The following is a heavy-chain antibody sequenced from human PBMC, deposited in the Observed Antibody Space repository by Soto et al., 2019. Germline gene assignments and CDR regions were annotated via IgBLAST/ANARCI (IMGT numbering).Heavy chain of an antibody. CDR1: GGSISSYY. CDR3: ARGRRSDYYYYMDV. V-gene: IGHV4-34*01. Sequence: SETLSLTCTVSGGSISSYYWSWIRQPPGKGLEWIGEINHSGSTNYNPSLKSRVTISVDTSKNQFSLKLSSVTAADTAVYYCARGRRSDYYYYMDVWGKGTTVTVSS. J-gene: IGHJ6*03. CDR2: INHSGST.